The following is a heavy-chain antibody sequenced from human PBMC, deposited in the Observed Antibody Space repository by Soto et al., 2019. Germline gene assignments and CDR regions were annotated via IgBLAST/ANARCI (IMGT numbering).Heavy chain of an antibody. CDR1: GDSINTNNYY. CDR2: IYYSGIT. Sequence: QLQLQESGPGLVKPSETLSLTCTVSGDSINTNNYYWDWIRQPPGKGLEWIGNIYYSGITSYNPSLKSRVTMSIDTSKNQLSLTLTSVTAADSAMYYCARSGHEDTSNVNYWGQGTLVTVSS. CDR3: ARSGHEDTSNVNY. D-gene: IGHD5-12*01. J-gene: IGHJ4*02. V-gene: IGHV4-39*01.